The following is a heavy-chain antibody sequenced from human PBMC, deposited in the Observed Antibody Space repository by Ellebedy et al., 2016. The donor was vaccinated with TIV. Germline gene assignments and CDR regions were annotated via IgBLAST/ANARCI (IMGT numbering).Heavy chain of an antibody. CDR1: GLNVFSSYS. CDR2: ITGSSYIT. Sequence: GESLKISCAASGLNVFSSYSMDWVRQTPGKGLEWVSYITGSSYITYYADSVKGRFTISRDNAKNSLYLQMNSLRAEDTAVYYCVRGQSSGVGAPYWGQGTRVTVSS. V-gene: IGHV3-48*01. D-gene: IGHD1-26*01. J-gene: IGHJ4*02. CDR3: VRGQSSGVGAPY.